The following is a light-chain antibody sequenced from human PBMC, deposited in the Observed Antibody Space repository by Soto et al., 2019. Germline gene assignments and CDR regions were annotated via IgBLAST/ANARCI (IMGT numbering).Light chain of an antibody. J-gene: IGKJ1*01. V-gene: IGKV1-5*03. CDR3: QQYNSFPWT. Sequence: DIQMTQSPSTLSASVGDRVNITCRASQSIGSWLAWYQQKPGKAPKLLVYKASSLESGVPSRFTGSGSGTDFTLTISTLQPDDCASYYCQQYNSFPWTFGQGTKVDIK. CDR1: QSIGSW. CDR2: KAS.